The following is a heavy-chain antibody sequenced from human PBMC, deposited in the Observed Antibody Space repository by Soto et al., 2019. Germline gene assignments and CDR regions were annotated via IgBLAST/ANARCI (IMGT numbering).Heavy chain of an antibody. V-gene: IGHV2-5*01. CDR3: AHRTPDTSVEP. CDR2: IYLNGDE. Sequence: QITLRESGPALVKATQTLTLTCTFSGLSVTTPGAGVGWIRQPPAKAVEWLAFIYLNGDERYRPSLKTRLTITRDTSKNQVILTMTNMDPLDTGTYYCAHRTPDTSVEPWGQGTLVTVSS. CDR1: GLSVTTPGAG. J-gene: IGHJ5*02. D-gene: IGHD3-9*01.